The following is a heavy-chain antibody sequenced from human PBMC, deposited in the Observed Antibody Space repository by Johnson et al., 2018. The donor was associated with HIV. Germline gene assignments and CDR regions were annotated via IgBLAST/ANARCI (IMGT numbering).Heavy chain of an antibody. CDR2: ISWNSGSI. J-gene: IGHJ3*02. Sequence: VQLVESGGGLEQPGRSLRLSCAASGFTFDDYAMHWVRQAPGKGLEWVSGISWNSGSIGYADSVKGRFTISRDNAKNSLYLQMNSLRAEDTALYYCAKDMGYGGNPGAFDIWGQGTMVTVSS. CDR3: AKDMGYGGNPGAFDI. CDR1: GFTFDDYA. D-gene: IGHD4-23*01. V-gene: IGHV3-9*01.